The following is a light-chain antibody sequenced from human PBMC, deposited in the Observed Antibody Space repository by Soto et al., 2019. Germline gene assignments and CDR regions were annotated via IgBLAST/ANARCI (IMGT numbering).Light chain of an antibody. Sequence: SVLTQPPSVSAAPGQNVTLSCSGTSSNIGNNYVSWYQHLPGTAPRILIYDNYKRPSGIPDRFSGFKSGTSATLGITGLQTGDEDDYYCGTWDTSLRVFYVFGSGTKLTVL. CDR1: SSNIGNNY. CDR3: GTWDTSLRVFYV. J-gene: IGLJ1*01. V-gene: IGLV1-51*01. CDR2: DNY.